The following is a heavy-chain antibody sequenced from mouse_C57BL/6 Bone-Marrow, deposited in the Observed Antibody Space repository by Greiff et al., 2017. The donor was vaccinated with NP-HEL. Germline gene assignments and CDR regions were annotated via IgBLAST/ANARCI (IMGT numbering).Heavy chain of an antibody. Sequence: QVTLKESGPGILQPSQTLSLTCSFSGFSLSTFGMGVGWIRQPSGKGLEWLAHIWWDDDKYYNPALKSRLTLSKDTSKNQVFLKIANVDTADTATYYCARSHYYGSRRYFDYWGQGTTLTVSS. CDR2: IWWDDDK. D-gene: IGHD1-1*01. V-gene: IGHV8-8*01. J-gene: IGHJ2*01. CDR3: ARSHYYGSRRYFDY. CDR1: GFSLSTFGMG.